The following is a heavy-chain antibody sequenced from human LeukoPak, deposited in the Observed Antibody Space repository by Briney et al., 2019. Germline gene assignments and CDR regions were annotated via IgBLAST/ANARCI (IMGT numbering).Heavy chain of an antibody. J-gene: IGHJ3*02. CDR1: GFTFSSYS. D-gene: IGHD2-2*01. CDR3: ARERFSSTSRRGGAFDI. Sequence: PGGSLRLSCAASGFTFSSYSMNWVRQAPGKGLEWVSYISSSSSTIYYADSVKGRFTISRDNAKNSLYLQMNSLRAEDTAVYYCARERFSSTSRRGGAFDIWGQGTMVTVSS. CDR2: ISSSSSTI. V-gene: IGHV3-48*04.